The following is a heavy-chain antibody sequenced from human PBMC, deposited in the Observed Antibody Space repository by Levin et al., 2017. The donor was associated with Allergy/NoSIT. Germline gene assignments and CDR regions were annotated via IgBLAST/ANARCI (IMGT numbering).Heavy chain of an antibody. CDR3: ARFRGSSWYYNWFDP. J-gene: IGHJ5*02. CDR1: GFTFSSYS. D-gene: IGHD6-13*01. CDR2: ISSSSTYI. Sequence: KAGGSLRLSCAASGFTFSSYSMNWVRQAPGKGLEWVSSISSSSTYIYYADSVKGRFTISRDNAKSSLYLQMNSLRAEDTAVYYCARFRGSSWYYNWFDPWGQGTLVTVSS. V-gene: IGHV3-21*01.